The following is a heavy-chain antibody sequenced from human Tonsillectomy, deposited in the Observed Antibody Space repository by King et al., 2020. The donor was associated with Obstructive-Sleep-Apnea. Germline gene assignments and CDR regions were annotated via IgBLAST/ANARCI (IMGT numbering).Heavy chain of an antibody. CDR3: ARDNFFFVSTTFFY. CDR1: GFTVSSNY. CDR2: IYSDGST. Sequence: VQLVESGGGLVQPGGSLRLSCAASGFTVSSNYMNWVRQAPGKGLEWVSIIYSDGSTYYADSVKGRFTISRDSSKNTLYLQMNSLRAEDTAVYYCARDNFFFVSTTFFYWGQGTLVTVSS. J-gene: IGHJ4*02. V-gene: IGHV3-66*01. D-gene: IGHD2/OR15-2a*01.